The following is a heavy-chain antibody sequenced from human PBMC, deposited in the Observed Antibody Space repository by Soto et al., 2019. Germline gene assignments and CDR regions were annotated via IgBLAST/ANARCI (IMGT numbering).Heavy chain of an antibody. Sequence: GASVKVSCKASGYTFTGYYMHWVRQAPGQGLEWMGWINPNSGGTNYAQKFQGWVTMTRDTSISTAYMELSRLRSDDTAVYYCARTAVPFEEAPAAGSWSDPRGREPWSPSPQ. D-gene: IGHD2-2*01. V-gene: IGHV1-2*04. CDR2: INPNSGGT. CDR1: GYTFTGYY. CDR3: ARTAVPFEEAPAAGSWSDP. J-gene: IGHJ5*02.